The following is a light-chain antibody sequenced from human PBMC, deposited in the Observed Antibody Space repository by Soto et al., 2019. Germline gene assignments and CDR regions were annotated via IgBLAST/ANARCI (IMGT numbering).Light chain of an antibody. CDR3: QQYGALPYT. Sequence: DIVLTQSPGTLSLSPGERATLSCRASQSVSSSYFAWYQQKPGQAPRLLIYAASRRASGIPDRFSGSGSGTDFTLTINRLEPEDFAVYCCQQYGALPYTFGQGTKVDIK. CDR1: QSVSSSY. CDR2: AAS. V-gene: IGKV3-20*01. J-gene: IGKJ2*01.